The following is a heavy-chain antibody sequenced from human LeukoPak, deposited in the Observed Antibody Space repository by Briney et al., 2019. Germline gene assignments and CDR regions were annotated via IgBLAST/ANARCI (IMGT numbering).Heavy chain of an antibody. V-gene: IGHV3-72*01. J-gene: IGHJ3*02. CDR2: TRNKANSYTT. CDR1: GFTFSDHY. Sequence: GGSLRLSCAASGFTFSDHYMDWVRQAPGKGLEWVGRTRNKANSYTTEYAASVKGRFTISRDDSKNSLYLQINSLKTEDTAVYYCARVTDAFDIWGQGTMVTVSS. CDR3: ARVTDAFDI.